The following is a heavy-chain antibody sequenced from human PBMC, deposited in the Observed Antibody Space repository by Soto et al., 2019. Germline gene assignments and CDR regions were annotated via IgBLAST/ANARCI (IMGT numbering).Heavy chain of an antibody. Sequence: ASETLSLTCTVSGGSISSYYWSWIRQPPGKGLEWIGYIYYSGSTNYNPSLKSRVTISVDTSKNQFSLKLSSVTAADTAVYYCARGEGAGYSSGWFDYWGQGTLVTVSS. CDR3: ARGEGAGYSSGWFDY. D-gene: IGHD6-19*01. CDR1: GGSISSYY. CDR2: IYYSGST. J-gene: IGHJ4*02. V-gene: IGHV4-59*01.